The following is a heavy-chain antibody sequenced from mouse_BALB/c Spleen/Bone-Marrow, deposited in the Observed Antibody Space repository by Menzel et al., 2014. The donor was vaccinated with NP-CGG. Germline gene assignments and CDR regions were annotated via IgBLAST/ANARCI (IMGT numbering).Heavy chain of an antibody. V-gene: IGHV5-6-5*01. Sequence: EVMLVESGGGLVKPGGPLKLSCAASGFTFSSCALSWVRRTPEKRLEWVASISSGGTTYYQDSVKGRFTISRDNARNILYLQMSSLGSEDPAIFYCAAITTVAYWGQGTILTVTS. J-gene: IGHJ2*01. D-gene: IGHD1-1*01. CDR2: ISSGGTT. CDR1: GFTFSSCA. CDR3: AAITTVAY.